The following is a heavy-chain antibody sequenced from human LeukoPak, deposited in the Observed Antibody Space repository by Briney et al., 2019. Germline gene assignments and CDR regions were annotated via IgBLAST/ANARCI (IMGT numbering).Heavy chain of an antibody. CDR1: GFTFDDYA. CDR3: AKDKGIAVAGTEFDY. Sequence: GRSLRLSCAASGFTFDDYAMHWVRQTPGKGLEWVSHISWNSATIEYADSVKGRFTISRDNAKNSLYLQMNSLRAEDTALYYCAKDKGIAVAGTEFDYWGQGTLVTVSS. CDR2: ISWNSATI. D-gene: IGHD6-19*01. J-gene: IGHJ4*02. V-gene: IGHV3-9*01.